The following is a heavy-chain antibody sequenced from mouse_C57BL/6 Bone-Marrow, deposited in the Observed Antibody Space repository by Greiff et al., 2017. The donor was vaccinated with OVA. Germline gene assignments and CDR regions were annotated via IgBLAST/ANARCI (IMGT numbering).Heavy chain of an antibody. J-gene: IGHJ1*03. CDR3: TSLITTVWDLDV. CDR1: GYTFTDYE. D-gene: IGHD1-2*01. Sequence: QVQLQQSGAELVRPGASVTLSCKASGYTFTDYEMHWVKQTPVHGLEWIGAIDPETGGTAYNQKFKGKAILTADKSSSTAYMELRSLTSEDSAVYYCTSLITTVWDLDVWGTGTTVTVSS. V-gene: IGHV1-15*01. CDR2: IDPETGGT.